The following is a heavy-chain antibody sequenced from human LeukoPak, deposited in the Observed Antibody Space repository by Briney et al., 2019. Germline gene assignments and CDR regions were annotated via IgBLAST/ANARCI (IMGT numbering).Heavy chain of an antibody. CDR3: ARGERSIAAAGTVAYYFDY. J-gene: IGHJ4*02. CDR1: GYTFTSYD. Sequence: ASVKVSCKASGYTFTSYDINWVRQATGQGLEWMGWMNPNSGNTGYAQKFQGRVTMTRNTSISTAYMELSSLRSEDTAVYYCARGERSIAAAGTVAYYFDYWGQGTLVTVSS. V-gene: IGHV1-8*02. CDR2: MNPNSGNT. D-gene: IGHD6-13*01.